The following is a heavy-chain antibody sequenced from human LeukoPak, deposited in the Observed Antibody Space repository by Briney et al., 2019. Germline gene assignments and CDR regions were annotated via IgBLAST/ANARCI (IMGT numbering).Heavy chain of an antibody. D-gene: IGHD5-18*01. CDR2: INHSGST. V-gene: IGHV4-34*01. Sequence: SETLSLTCAVYGGSFSGYYWSWIRQPPGKGLEWIGEINHSGSTNYNPSLKSRVTISVDTSKTQLSLKLSSVTAADTAVYYCARVNQMTAMDTPPYMDVWGKGTTVTVSS. J-gene: IGHJ6*03. CDR3: ARVNQMTAMDTPPYMDV. CDR1: GGSFSGYY.